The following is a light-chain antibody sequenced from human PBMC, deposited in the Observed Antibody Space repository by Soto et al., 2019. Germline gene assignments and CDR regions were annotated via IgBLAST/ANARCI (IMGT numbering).Light chain of an antibody. J-gene: IGKJ4*01. CDR1: QGISSW. Sequence: DIQMTQSPSSVSASVGDRVTITCRASQGISSWLAWYQQKPGKAPKLLIYAASSLQSGVPSRFSGRGSWTEFPLTISSPQPENFASYYFQQANSFPLTLVGGTKVELK. V-gene: IGKV1-12*01. CDR3: QQANSFPLT. CDR2: AAS.